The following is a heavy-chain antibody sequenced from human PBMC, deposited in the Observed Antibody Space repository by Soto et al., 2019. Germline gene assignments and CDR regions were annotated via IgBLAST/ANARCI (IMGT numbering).Heavy chain of an antibody. D-gene: IGHD3-10*01. J-gene: IGHJ4*02. V-gene: IGHV4-31*03. Sequence: PSETLSLTCTVSGGSISSGGYYCSWIRQNPGKGLEWIGYIYYSGSTYYNPSLKSRVTISVDKSKNPLSLKLSSVTAADTAVYYCARAPTCRGAYPYYFDYSGQGTLVTVSS. CDR3: ARAPTCRGAYPYYFDY. CDR1: GGSISSGGYY. CDR2: IYYSGST.